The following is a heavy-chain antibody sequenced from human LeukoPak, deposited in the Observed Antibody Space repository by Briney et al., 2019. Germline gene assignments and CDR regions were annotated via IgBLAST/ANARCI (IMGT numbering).Heavy chain of an antibody. CDR2: IKQDGSEK. V-gene: IGHV3-7*01. J-gene: IGHJ4*02. CDR1: FTLSTYW. CDR3: TRDARIGAPDY. Sequence: GGSLRLSCVASFTLSTYWMSWVRQAPGKGLEWVANIKQDGSEKYYVDSVKGRFTISRDNAKNSLYLQMNSLRSEDTAVYYCTRDARIGAPDYWGQGTLVTVSS.